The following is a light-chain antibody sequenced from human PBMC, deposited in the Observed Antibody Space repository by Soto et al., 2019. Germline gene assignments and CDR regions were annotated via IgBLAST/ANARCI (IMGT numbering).Light chain of an antibody. CDR3: AAWDDSLSGRV. CDR1: SSNIGSNY. CDR2: RNN. Sequence: VVTQPPSASGTPGQRVPISCSGSSSNIGSNYVYWYQQLPGTAPKLLIYRNNQRPSGVPDRFSGSKSGTSASLAISGLRSEDEADYYCAAWDDSLSGRVFGTGTKLTVL. V-gene: IGLV1-47*01. J-gene: IGLJ1*01.